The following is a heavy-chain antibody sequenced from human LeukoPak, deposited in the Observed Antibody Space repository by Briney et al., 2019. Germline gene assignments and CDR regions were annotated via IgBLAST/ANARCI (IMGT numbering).Heavy chain of an antibody. CDR3: ARQRGSLTIFGVVKRSAFDI. D-gene: IGHD3-3*01. CDR2: IYYSGST. Sequence: PSETLSLTCTVSGGSISSYYWSWIRQPPGKGLEWIGYIYYSGSTNYNPSLKSRVTISVDTSKNQFSLKLSSVTAADTAVYYCARQRGSLTIFGVVKRSAFDIWGQGTMVTVSS. J-gene: IGHJ3*02. CDR1: GGSISSYY. V-gene: IGHV4-59*01.